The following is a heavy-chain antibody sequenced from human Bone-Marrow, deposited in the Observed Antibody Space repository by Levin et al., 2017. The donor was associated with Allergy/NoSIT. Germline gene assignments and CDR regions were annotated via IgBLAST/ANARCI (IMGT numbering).Heavy chain of an antibody. Sequence: PGGSLRLSCVASGFSFGDYAMHWVRQAPGKGLEWVSGMSWNTGSLDYADSVKGRFTISRDNTRNTLYLQMNSLKVEDTAFYYCVKATRRSSCRPGWGYGMDVWGQGTTVSVS. D-gene: IGHD6-6*01. J-gene: IGHJ6*02. CDR3: VKATRRSSCRPGWGYGMDV. V-gene: IGHV3-9*01. CDR2: MSWNTGSL. CDR1: GFSFGDYA.